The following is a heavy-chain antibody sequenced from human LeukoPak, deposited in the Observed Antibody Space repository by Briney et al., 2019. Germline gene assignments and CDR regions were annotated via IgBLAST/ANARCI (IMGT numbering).Heavy chain of an antibody. V-gene: IGHV1-24*01. Sequence: ASVKVSXKVSGYTLTELSMHWVRQAPGKGLEWMGGFDPEDGETIYAQKFQGRVTMTEDASTDTAYMELSSLRSEDTAVYYCATVRWELKYYFDYWGQGTLVTVSS. CDR3: ATVRWELKYYFDY. CDR2: FDPEDGET. CDR1: GYTLTELS. D-gene: IGHD1-26*01. J-gene: IGHJ4*02.